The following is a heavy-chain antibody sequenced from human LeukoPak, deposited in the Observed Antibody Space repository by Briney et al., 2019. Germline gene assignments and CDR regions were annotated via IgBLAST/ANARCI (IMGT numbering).Heavy chain of an antibody. CDR2: VFYNGAT. V-gene: IGHV4-59*01. CDR1: GGSISSYY. CDR3: ARGGPGSGRYFYMDV. J-gene: IGHJ6*03. Sequence: SETLSLTCTVSGGSISSYYWNWIRQPPGKGPEWLGYVFYNGATNYNPSLQSRITMSVDTSKNQFSLNLSSVTAADTAVYSCARGGPGSGRYFYMDVWGRGTTVTVSS. D-gene: IGHD1-14*01.